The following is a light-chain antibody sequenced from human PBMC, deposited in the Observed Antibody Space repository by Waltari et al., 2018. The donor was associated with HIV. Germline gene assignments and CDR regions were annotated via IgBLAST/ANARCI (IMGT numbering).Light chain of an antibody. CDR2: TAT. CDR1: QHTSPY. Sequence: DILMLQSPSSLSASVRDIVTITCQASQHTSPYLNWYQQKPGKAPTDLISTATTLKRGVSLRFRGSGSGTDFTRTIKNQRPDDYETYYCKQSYSLPTFGHGTTVDIK. CDR3: KQSYSLPT. J-gene: IGKJ3*01. V-gene: IGKV1-39*01.